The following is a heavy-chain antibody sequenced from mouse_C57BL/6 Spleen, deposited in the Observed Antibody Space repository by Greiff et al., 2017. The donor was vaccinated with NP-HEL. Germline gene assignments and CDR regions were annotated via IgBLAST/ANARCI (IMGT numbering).Heavy chain of an antibody. CDR1: GYTFTDYY. CDR2: IYPGSGNT. Sequence: QVQLQQSGAELVRPGASVKLSCKASGYTFTDYYINWVKQRPGQGLEWIARIYPGSGNTYYNEKFKGKATLTAEKSSSTAYMQLSSLTSEDSAVYFCARGNGNHGDYAMDYWGQGTSVTVSS. V-gene: IGHV1-76*01. D-gene: IGHD2-1*01. CDR3: ARGNGNHGDYAMDY. J-gene: IGHJ4*01.